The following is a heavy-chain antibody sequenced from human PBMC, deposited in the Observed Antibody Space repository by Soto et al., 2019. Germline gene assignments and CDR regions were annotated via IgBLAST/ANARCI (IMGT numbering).Heavy chain of an antibody. CDR3: AKIFRRLVRVRWFDP. CDR1: GFTFSSYA. D-gene: IGHD6-19*01. J-gene: IGHJ5*02. CDR2: ISGSGGST. Sequence: GGSLRLSCAASGFTFSSYAMSWVRQAPGKGLEWVSAISGSGGSTYYADSVKGRFTISRDNSKNTLYLQMNSLRAEDTAVYYCAKIFRRLVRVRWFDPWGQGTLVTVSS. V-gene: IGHV3-23*01.